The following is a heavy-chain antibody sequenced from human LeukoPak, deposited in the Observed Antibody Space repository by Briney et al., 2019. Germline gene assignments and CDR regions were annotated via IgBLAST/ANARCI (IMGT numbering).Heavy chain of an antibody. J-gene: IGHJ4*02. CDR3: AKESDADYPDY. D-gene: IGHD6-25*01. Sequence: GGSLRLSCAASGFTFSSCEMNWVRQAPGKGLEWVSYIGTSGISKYYADSVKGRFTISRDNSKNTLYLQMNSLRAEDTAVYYCAKESDADYPDYWGQGTLVTVSS. CDR1: GFTFSSCE. CDR2: IGTSGISK. V-gene: IGHV3-48*03.